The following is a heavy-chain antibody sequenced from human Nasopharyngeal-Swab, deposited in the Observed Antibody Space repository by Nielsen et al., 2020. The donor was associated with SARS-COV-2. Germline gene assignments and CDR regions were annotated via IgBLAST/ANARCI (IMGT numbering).Heavy chain of an antibody. J-gene: IGHJ6*03. CDR3: ARCIVVVPAAIRGTDYYYMDV. CDR2: IYYSGST. Sequence: LRLSCTVSGGSISSSSYYWGWIRQPPGKGLEWIGSIYYSGSTYYNPSLKSRVTISVDTSKNQFSLKLSSVTAADTAVYYCARCIVVVPAAIRGTDYYYMDVWGKGTTVTVSS. CDR1: GGSISSSSYY. D-gene: IGHD2-2*01. V-gene: IGHV4-39*01.